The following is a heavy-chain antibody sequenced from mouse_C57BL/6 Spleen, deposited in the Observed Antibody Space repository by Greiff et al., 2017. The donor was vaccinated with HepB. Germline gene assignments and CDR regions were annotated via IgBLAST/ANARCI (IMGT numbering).Heavy chain of an antibody. V-gene: IGHV1-69*01. D-gene: IGHD2-2*01. Sequence: QVQLKQPGAELVMPGASVKLSCKASGYTFTSYWMHWVKQRPGQGLEWIGEIDPSDSYTNYNQKFKGKSTLTVDKSSSTAYMQLSSLTSEDSAVYYCARWLRRGENYFDYWGQGTTLTVSS. CDR1: GYTFTSYW. J-gene: IGHJ2*01. CDR3: ARWLRRGENYFDY. CDR2: IDPSDSYT.